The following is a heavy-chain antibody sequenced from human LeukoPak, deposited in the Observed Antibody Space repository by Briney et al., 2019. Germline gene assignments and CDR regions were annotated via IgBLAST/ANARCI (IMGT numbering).Heavy chain of an antibody. CDR1: GGSISSYY. V-gene: IGHV4-59*08. CDR2: IYYSGTT. CDR3: ARRGNGKAGPLDY. Sequence: SETLSLTCTVSGGSISSYYWSWIRQPPGKGLEWIGYIYYSGTTNYNPSLKSRVTISVDTSQNQFSLKLSSVTAADTAMYYCARRGNGKAGPLDYWGQGTLVTVSS. D-gene: IGHD1-26*01. J-gene: IGHJ4*02.